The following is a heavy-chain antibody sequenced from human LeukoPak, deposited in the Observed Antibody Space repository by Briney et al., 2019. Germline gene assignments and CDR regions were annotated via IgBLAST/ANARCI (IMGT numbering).Heavy chain of an antibody. CDR1: GFTFSDHY. CDR3: TRVNCFDSSGYSLDAFDI. V-gene: IGHV3-72*01. Sequence: PGGSLRLSCAASGFTFSDHYMDWVRQAPGKGLEWVGRIRNKANSYSTEYAASVKGKFTISRDDSENSVYLQMNSLKTEDTAVYSSTRVNCFDSSGYSLDAFDIWGQGTMATVSS. J-gene: IGHJ3*02. CDR2: IRNKANSYST. D-gene: IGHD3-22*01.